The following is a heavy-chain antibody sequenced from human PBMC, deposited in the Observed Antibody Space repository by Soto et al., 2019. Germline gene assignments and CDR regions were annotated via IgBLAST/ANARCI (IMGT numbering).Heavy chain of an antibody. J-gene: IGHJ6*02. CDR1: GFTFSRYW. CDR3: ASNYAYAEGYYCYGIDV. Sequence: EVQLVESGGGLVLPGGSLRLSCAASGFTFSRYWMHWVRQAPGKGLVWVSRISSYGSDTHYADSVKGRFTISRDNAKNTVYLQMNSLRAEDTAVYYCASNYAYAEGYYCYGIDVWGQGTTVTVSS. CDR2: ISSYGSDT. D-gene: IGHD3-16*01. V-gene: IGHV3-74*01.